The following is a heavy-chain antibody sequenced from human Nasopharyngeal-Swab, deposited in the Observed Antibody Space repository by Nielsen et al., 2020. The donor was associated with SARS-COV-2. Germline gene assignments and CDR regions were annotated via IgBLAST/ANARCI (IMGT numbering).Heavy chain of an antibody. CDR2: IGTAGDT. D-gene: IGHD3-9*01. CDR3: AREMGLYYDILTGYYKPYGMDV. CDR1: GFTFSSYD. V-gene: IGHV3-13*01. J-gene: IGHJ6*02. Sequence: GVLKISCAVSGFTFSSYDMHWVRQATGKGLEWVSAIGTAGDTYYPGSVKGRFTISRENAKNSLYLQMNSLRAGDTAVYYCAREMGLYYDILTGYYKPYGMDVWGQGTTVTVSS.